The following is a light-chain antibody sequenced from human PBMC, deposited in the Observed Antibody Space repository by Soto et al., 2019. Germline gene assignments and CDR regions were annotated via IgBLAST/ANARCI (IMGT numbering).Light chain of an antibody. CDR1: QGISSY. CDR2: KAS. Sequence: DIQLTQSPSFLSASVGDRVTITCRASQGISSYLAWYQQKPGKAPKLLISKASNLESGVPSRFSGSGSGTEFTLTISSLQPDDFATYYCQQYTTYPWTFGQGTKVDIK. CDR3: QQYTTYPWT. J-gene: IGKJ1*01. V-gene: IGKV1-9*01.